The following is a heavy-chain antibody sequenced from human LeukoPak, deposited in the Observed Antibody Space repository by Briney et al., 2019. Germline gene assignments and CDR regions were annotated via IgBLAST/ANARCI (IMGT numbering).Heavy chain of an antibody. J-gene: IGHJ3*02. V-gene: IGHV3-66*01. Sequence: GGSLRLSCAASGFTFSNYAMSWVRQAPGKGLEWVSVIYSGGSTYYADSVKGRFTISRDNSKNTLYLQMNSLRAEDTAVYYCARDREDSSSWYAFDIWGQGTMVTVSS. D-gene: IGHD6-13*01. CDR1: GFTFSNYA. CDR2: IYSGGST. CDR3: ARDREDSSSWYAFDI.